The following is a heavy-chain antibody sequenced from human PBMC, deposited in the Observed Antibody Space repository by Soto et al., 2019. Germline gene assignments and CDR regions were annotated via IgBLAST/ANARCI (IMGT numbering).Heavy chain of an antibody. CDR3: ARRETGKTGDYVPYYFDY. J-gene: IGHJ4*02. CDR2: INHSGST. V-gene: IGHV4-34*01. CDR1: GGSFSGYY. Sequence: PSETLSLTCAVYGGSFSGYYWSWIRQPPGKGLEWIGEINHSGSTNYNPSLKSRVTISVDTSKNQFSLKLSSVTAADTAVYYCARRETGKTGDYVPYYFDYWGQGTLVTVSS. D-gene: IGHD4-17*01.